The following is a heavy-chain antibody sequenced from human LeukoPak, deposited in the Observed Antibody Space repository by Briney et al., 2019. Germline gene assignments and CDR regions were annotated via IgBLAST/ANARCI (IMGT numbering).Heavy chain of an antibody. Sequence: ASVKVSCKASGYTFTCYDINWVRQATGQGLEWMGWMNPNSGNTGYAQKFQGRVTMTRNTSISTAYMELSSLRSEDTAVYYCARTYCSSTSCYVYYMDVWGKGTTVTVSS. J-gene: IGHJ6*03. CDR3: ARTYCSSTSCYVYYMDV. D-gene: IGHD2-2*01. CDR1: GYTFTCYD. V-gene: IGHV1-8*01. CDR2: MNPNSGNT.